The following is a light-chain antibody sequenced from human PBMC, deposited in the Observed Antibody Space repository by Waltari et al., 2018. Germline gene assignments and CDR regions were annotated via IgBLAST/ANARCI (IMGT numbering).Light chain of an antibody. CDR3: QHYISYSWT. Sequence: DIQMTQSPSTLSASVGDRVTITCRAGQSLNAWFAWYQQKPGKAPKLLIYKASSLEAGVPSRCSGSGSGTEFTLTISSLQPDDFATYYCQHYISYSWTFGQGTKVEIK. V-gene: IGKV1-5*03. J-gene: IGKJ1*01. CDR2: KAS. CDR1: QSLNAW.